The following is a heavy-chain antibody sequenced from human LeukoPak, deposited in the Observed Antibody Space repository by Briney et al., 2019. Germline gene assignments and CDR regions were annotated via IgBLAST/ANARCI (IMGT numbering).Heavy chain of an antibody. V-gene: IGHV4-4*07. CDR3: ARNRHYYDSSGKADYYFNY. CDR2: MYTSGTT. Sequence: SETLSLTCTVSGDSISSSFWSWIRQPAGKGLEWIGHMYTSGTTNYNPSLKSRLTMSVDTSKSQFSLKLTSVTAADTAVYCCARNRHYYDSSGKADYYFNYWGQGTLVTVSS. CDR1: GDSISSSF. D-gene: IGHD3-22*01. J-gene: IGHJ4*02.